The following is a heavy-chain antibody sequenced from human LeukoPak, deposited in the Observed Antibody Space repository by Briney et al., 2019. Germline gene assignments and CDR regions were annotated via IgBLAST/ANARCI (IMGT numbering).Heavy chain of an antibody. V-gene: IGHV1-2*04. CDR3: ARGGITGTTRGPTRLNDAFDI. J-gene: IGHJ3*02. CDR2: MNPNSGGT. CDR1: GYTFTSFD. D-gene: IGHD1-20*01. Sequence: ASVKVSCKASGYTFTSFDFSWVRQATGQGLEWMGWMNPNSGGTNYAQKFQGWVTMTRDTSISTAYMELSRLRSDDTAVYYCARGGITGTTRGPTRLNDAFDIWGQGTMVTVSS.